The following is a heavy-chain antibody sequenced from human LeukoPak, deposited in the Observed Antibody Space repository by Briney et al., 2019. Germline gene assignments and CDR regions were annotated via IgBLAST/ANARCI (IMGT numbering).Heavy chain of an antibody. V-gene: IGHV4-59*01. Sequence: SETLSLTCTVSGGSISSYYWSWVRQPPGKGLEWIGYIYYSGSTKYKPSLKSRVTISVDTSKNQFSLKLSSVTAADTAVYYCARGRFLDAFDIWGQGTMVTVSS. CDR3: ARGRFLDAFDI. CDR2: IYYSGST. CDR1: GGSISSYY. J-gene: IGHJ3*02. D-gene: IGHD3-3*01.